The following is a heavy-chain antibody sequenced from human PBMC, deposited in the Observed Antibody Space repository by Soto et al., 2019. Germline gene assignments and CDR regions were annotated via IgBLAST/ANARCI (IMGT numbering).Heavy chain of an antibody. J-gene: IGHJ4*02. V-gene: IGHV3-48*02. CDR1: GFTFSYYP. Sequence: PGGSLRLSCAASGFTFSYYPMNWVRKSPGKGLEWVSSIRTISSAIYFADSVRGRFTISRDNARNSLYLQMTSLRDEDTAVYYCARETPSFDSWGQGSLVTVS. CDR2: IRTISSAI. CDR3: ARETPSFDS.